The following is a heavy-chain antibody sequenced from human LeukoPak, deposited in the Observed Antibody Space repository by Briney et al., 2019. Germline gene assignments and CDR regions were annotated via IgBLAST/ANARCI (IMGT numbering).Heavy chain of an antibody. J-gene: IGHJ4*02. D-gene: IGHD2-2*01. V-gene: IGHV1-46*01. Sequence: GASVKVSCKASGYTFTSYYMHWVRQAPGQGLEWMGIINPSGGSTSYAQKFQGRVTMTRDMSTSTVYMELSSLRSGDTAVYYCASLGYCSSTSCNGVDYWGQGTLVTVSS. CDR2: INPSGGST. CDR3: ASLGYCSSTSCNGVDY. CDR1: GYTFTSYY.